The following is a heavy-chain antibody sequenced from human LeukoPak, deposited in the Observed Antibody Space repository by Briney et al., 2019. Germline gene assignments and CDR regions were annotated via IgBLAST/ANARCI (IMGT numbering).Heavy chain of an antibody. J-gene: IGHJ6*02. D-gene: IGHD6-19*01. CDR3: ASSIAVASTAVYYYYGMDV. V-gene: IGHV1-69*13. CDR2: IIPIFGTA. CDR1: GGTFSSYA. Sequence: GASVKVSCKAFGGTFSSYAISWVRQAPGQGLEWMGGIIPIFGTANYAQKFQGRVTITADESTSTAYMELSSLRSEDTAVYYCASSIAVASTAVYYYYGMDVWGQGTTVTVSS.